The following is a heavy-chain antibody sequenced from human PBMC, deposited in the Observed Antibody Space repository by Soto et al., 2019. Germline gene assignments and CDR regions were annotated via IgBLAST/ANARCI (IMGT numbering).Heavy chain of an antibody. CDR2: ISAHNGNT. D-gene: IGHD1-1*01. J-gene: IGHJ4*02. CDR3: ARGRYGDY. Sequence: QIHLVQSGAEVKKPGASVKVSCKGSGYGFTTYGITWVRQAPGQGLEWMAWISAHNGNTNYAQKLQGRVTVTRDTSPSTAYMELRSLRSDDTAVSYCARGRYGDYWGQGALVTVSS. V-gene: IGHV1-18*01. CDR1: GYGFTTYG.